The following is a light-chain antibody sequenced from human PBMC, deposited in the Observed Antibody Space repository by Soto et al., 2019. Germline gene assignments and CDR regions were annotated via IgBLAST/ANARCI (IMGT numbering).Light chain of an antibody. CDR2: GAF. CDR3: QQYNDWPRT. CDR1: QSVSSN. V-gene: IGKV3-15*01. J-gene: IGKJ1*01. Sequence: EIVMTQSPVTLSVSPGERATLSCRASQSVSSNLAWYQQKPGQAPSLLIYGAFTRATGIPARFSGTGSATEFTLTISSLQSEDFALYYCQQYNDWPRTFGQGTKVDSK.